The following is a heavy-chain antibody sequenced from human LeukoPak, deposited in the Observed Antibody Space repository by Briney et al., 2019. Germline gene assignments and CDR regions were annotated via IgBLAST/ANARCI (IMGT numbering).Heavy chain of an antibody. CDR1: GFTVSSNY. V-gene: IGHV3-66*02. CDR2: IYSGGST. CDR3: AGRFRGSGSYYKLSYYMDV. D-gene: IGHD3-10*01. J-gene: IGHJ6*03. Sequence: GGSLRLSCAASGFTVSSNYMSWVRQAPGKGLEWVSVIYSGGSTYYADSVKGRFTISRDNSKDTLYLQMISLRAEATAVYYCAGRFRGSGSYYKLSYYMDVWGKGTTVTVSS.